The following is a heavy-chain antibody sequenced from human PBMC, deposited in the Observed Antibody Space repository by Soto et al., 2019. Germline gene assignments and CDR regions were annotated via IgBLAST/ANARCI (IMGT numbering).Heavy chain of an antibody. V-gene: IGHV4-30-2*01. CDR2: IYHSGST. Sequence: SETLSLTCAVSGGSISSGGYSWSWIRQPPGKGLEWIGYIYHSGSTYYNPSLKSRVTISVDRSKNQFSLKLSSVTAADTAVYYCARAMFYSSSSRYYYYGMGVWGQGTTVTVSS. CDR1: GGSISSGGYS. J-gene: IGHJ6*02. D-gene: IGHD6-6*01. CDR3: ARAMFYSSSSRYYYYGMGV.